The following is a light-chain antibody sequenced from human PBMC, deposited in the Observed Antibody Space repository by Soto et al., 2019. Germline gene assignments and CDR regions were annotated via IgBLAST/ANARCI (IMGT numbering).Light chain of an antibody. V-gene: IGKV1-5*03. CDR2: MAS. CDR3: QQYHSYPLT. CDR1: QSLSGW. J-gene: IGKJ4*01. Sequence: DIQMTQSPYTLLASEGDRVTITCRASQSLSGWLAWYQQKSGKAPKLLIYMASTLQSGVPSRFSGTGSGTEFTLTISSLQPDDFASYYRQQYHSYPLTLGGGTKVGIK.